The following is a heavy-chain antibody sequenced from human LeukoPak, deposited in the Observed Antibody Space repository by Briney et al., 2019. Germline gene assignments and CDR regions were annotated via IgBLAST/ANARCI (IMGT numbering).Heavy chain of an antibody. Sequence: GGSLRLSCTTSGFTLGDYAMGWFRQAPGEWLEWLGFIRSKTYGGTSEYAASLKGRFTMSRDDPKSIAYLQMNSLKLEDTAVYYCGRAPRPVAWNWFDPWGQGTLVTVSS. CDR2: IRSKTYGGTS. CDR3: GRAPRPVAWNWFDP. V-gene: IGHV3-49*03. J-gene: IGHJ5*02. CDR1: GFTLGDYA. D-gene: IGHD2-15*01.